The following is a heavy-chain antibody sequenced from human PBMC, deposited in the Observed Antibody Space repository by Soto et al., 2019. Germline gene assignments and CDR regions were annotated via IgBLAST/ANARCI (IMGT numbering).Heavy chain of an antibody. D-gene: IGHD3-10*01. Sequence: ASVKVSCKASGGTFSSYTISWVRQAPGQGLKWMGRIIPILGIANYAQKFQGRVTITADKSTSTAYMELSSLRSEDTAVYYCARYADRDYYGSGSYYNVDYFDYWGQGTLVTVSS. J-gene: IGHJ4*02. CDR1: GGTFSSYT. CDR3: ARYADRDYYGSGSYYNVDYFDY. CDR2: IIPILGIA. V-gene: IGHV1-69*02.